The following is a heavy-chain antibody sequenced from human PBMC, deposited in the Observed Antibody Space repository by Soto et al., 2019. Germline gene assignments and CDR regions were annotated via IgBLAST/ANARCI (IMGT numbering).Heavy chain of an antibody. D-gene: IGHD3-16*01. CDR3: DITDMINRDSSTRFDY. V-gene: IGHV3-15*01. CDR2: IKSKSDGETA. CDR1: GLTFSNVW. Sequence: GGSLRLSCAASGLTFSNVWMTWVRQAPGKGLEWVGRIKSKSDGETADVAAPVKARFTISRDDSKNTVFLEMNSLKSEDTALSYCDITDMINRDSSTRFDYWGRGTQVTVSS. J-gene: IGHJ4*02.